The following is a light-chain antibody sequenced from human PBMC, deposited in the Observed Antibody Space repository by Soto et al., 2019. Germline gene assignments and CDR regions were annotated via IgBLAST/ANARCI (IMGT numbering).Light chain of an antibody. J-gene: IGKJ3*01. V-gene: IGKV1-33*01. CDR2: EAS. Sequence: DIQMTQSPSSLSASVGDRVTITCQASQDISDKLNWYQQKSGKPPNLLIYEASNLALGVPSRFSGSGSGTDFIFTISSLQPEDYGTHYCQQYSHLPFTFGPGTKIDIK. CDR3: QQYSHLPFT. CDR1: QDISDK.